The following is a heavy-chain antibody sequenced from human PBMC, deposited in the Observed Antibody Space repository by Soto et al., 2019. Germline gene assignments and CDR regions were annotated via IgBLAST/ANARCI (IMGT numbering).Heavy chain of an antibody. CDR1: GFTFSSYG. CDR2: ISYDGSNK. Sequence: QVQLVESGGGVVQPGRSLRLSCAASGFTFSSYGMHWVRQAPGKGLEWVAVISYDGSNKYYADSVKGRFTISRDNSKNTLYLQMNSLRAEDTAVYYCANFEDIVVVPAAMTGPHWGQGTLVTVSS. J-gene: IGHJ4*02. V-gene: IGHV3-30*18. D-gene: IGHD2-2*01. CDR3: ANFEDIVVVPAAMTGPH.